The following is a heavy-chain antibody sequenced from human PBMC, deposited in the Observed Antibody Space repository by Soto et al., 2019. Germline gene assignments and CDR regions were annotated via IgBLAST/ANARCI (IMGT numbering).Heavy chain of an antibody. CDR3: ARVLGLDFLYYMDV. CDR1: GYTFTRYA. Sequence: ASVKVSCKASGYTFTRYAMHWVRQAPGQRLEWMGWINAGNGNTKYSQKFQGRVTINRDTSASTAYMELSSLRSEDTAVYYCARVLGLDFLYYMDVWGKGTTVTVSS. J-gene: IGHJ6*03. V-gene: IGHV1-3*01. D-gene: IGHD3-16*01. CDR2: INAGNGNT.